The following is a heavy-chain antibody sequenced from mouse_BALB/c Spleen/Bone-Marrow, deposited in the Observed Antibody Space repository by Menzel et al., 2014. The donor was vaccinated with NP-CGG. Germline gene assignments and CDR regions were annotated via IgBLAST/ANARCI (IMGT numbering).Heavy chain of an antibody. CDR1: GFTFSNYG. J-gene: IGHJ4*01. D-gene: IGHD1-3*01. V-gene: IGHV5-6*02. CDR3: ARLTPDYAMDY. Sequence: EVKVEESGGDLVKPGGSLKLSCAASGFTFSNYGMSWVRQTPDKRLEWVATISSGGSYTYFPDSVKGRFTISRDNAKNTLYLQINSLKSEDAAMYYCARLTPDYAMDYWGQGTSVTVSS. CDR2: ISSGGSYT.